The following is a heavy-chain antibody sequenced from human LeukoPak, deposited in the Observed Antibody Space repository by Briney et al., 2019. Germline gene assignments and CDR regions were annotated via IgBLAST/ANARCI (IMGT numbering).Heavy chain of an antibody. CDR3: ARLYTSGCFDY. Sequence: GGSLRLSCAASGFTFSSYWMSWVRQAPGKGLEWVANIKQDGSEKYYVDSVKGRLTISRDNAKNSLYLQMNSLRGEDTALYYCARLYTSGCFDYWGQGTLVTVSS. CDR1: GFTFSSYW. D-gene: IGHD6-19*01. CDR2: IKQDGSEK. J-gene: IGHJ4*02. V-gene: IGHV3-7*01.